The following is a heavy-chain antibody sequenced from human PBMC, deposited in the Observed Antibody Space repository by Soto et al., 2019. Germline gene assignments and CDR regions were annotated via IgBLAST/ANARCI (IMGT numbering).Heavy chain of an antibody. J-gene: IGHJ4*02. D-gene: IGHD3-22*01. CDR2: INSDGTST. CDR1: GFPFSTNW. CDR3: ARDIDSSG. Sequence: LRLSCAASGFPFSTNWMHWVRQAPGKGLVWVSRINSDGTSTNYADSVKGRFTISRDNAKNTLYLQMNSLRGEDTAMYYCARDIDSSGWGQGTLVTVSS. V-gene: IGHV3-74*01.